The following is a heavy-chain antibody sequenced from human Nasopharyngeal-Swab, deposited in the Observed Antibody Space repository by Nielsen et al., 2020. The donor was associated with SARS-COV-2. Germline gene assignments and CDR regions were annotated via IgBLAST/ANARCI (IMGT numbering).Heavy chain of an antibody. J-gene: IGHJ2*01. V-gene: IGHV1-18*01. CDR3: ARKVGAPRAWYFDL. D-gene: IGHD3-16*01. Sequence: SVKVSCKPSGYTFSSYGISWVRQAPGQGLEWMGLISPYNGNTNYPQKFQGRVTVTADTSTSTAYLELRSLRSDGTAIYYCARKVGAPRAWYFDLWGRGTLVTVSS. CDR1: GYTFSSYG. CDR2: ISPYNGNT.